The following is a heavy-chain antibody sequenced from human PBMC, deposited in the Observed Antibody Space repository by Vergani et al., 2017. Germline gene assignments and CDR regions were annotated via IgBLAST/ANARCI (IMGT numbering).Heavy chain of an antibody. CDR2: ISSSGSP. V-gene: IGHV4-59*04. J-gene: IGHJ3*01. Sequence: QVQLQESGPGLVKPSETLSLTCTVSGGSISSYYWGFIRQPPGKGLEWIGSISSSGSPYYNPTLKSRLAFSVDTSKNLFSLRLKSVTATDTGMYYCARRVGPSAIADGYHVWGQGTMVTVS. D-gene: IGHD3-10*01. CDR1: GGSISSYY. CDR3: ARRVGPSAIADGYHV.